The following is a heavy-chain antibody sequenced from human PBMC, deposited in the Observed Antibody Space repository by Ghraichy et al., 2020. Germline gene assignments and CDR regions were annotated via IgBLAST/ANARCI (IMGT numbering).Heavy chain of an antibody. CDR1: GGSISSSSYY. CDR2: IYYSGST. J-gene: IGHJ6*03. V-gene: IGHV4-39*01. Sequence: SETLSLTCTVSGGSISSSSYYWGWIRQPPGKGLEWIGSIYYSGSTYYNPSLKSRVTISVDPSKNQFSLKLSSVTAADTAVYYCARHLRAYYYDSSGYYYVYYYYYMDVWGKGTTVTVSS. CDR3: ARHLRAYYYDSSGYYYVYYYYYMDV. D-gene: IGHD3-22*01.